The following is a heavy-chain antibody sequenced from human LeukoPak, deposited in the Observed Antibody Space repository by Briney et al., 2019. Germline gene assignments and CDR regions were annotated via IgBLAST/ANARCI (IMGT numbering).Heavy chain of an antibody. J-gene: IGHJ4*02. V-gene: IGHV4-39*01. CDR3: ARRKVERYYDFWSGQDYYFDY. Sequence: SETLSLTCTVSGGSISSSSYYWGWIRQPPGKGLEWIGSIYYSGSTYYNPSLKSRVTISVDTSKNQFSLKLSPVTAADTAVYYCARRKVERYYDFWSGQDYYFDYWGQGTLVTVSS. CDR1: GGSISSSSYY. CDR2: IYYSGST. D-gene: IGHD3-3*01.